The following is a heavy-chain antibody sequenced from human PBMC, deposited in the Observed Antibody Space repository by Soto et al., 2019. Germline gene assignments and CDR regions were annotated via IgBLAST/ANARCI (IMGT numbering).Heavy chain of an antibody. CDR1: GFTFSSYW. J-gene: IGHJ4*02. Sequence: EVQLVESGGGLVQPGGSLRLCCAASGFTFSSYWMHWVRQAPGKGLVWVSRINSDGSSTSYADSVKGRFTISRDNAKNTLYLQMNSLRAEDTAVYYCARDYGDYPPADYWGQGTLVTVSS. V-gene: IGHV3-74*01. CDR2: INSDGSST. D-gene: IGHD4-17*01. CDR3: ARDYGDYPPADY.